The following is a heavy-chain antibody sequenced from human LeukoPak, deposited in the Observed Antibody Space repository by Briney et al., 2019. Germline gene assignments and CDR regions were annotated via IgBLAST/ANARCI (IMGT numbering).Heavy chain of an antibody. CDR1: GFTFGDYA. Sequence: GGSLRLSCTASGFTFGDYAMSWVRQAPGKGLEWVGFIRSKAYGGTTEYAASVKGRFTISRDDSKSIAYLQMNSLKTEDTAVYYCTRESRYYDFWSGYYRGFDPWGQGTLVTVSS. J-gene: IGHJ5*02. CDR2: IRSKAYGGTT. D-gene: IGHD3-3*01. CDR3: TRESRYYDFWSGYYRGFDP. V-gene: IGHV3-49*04.